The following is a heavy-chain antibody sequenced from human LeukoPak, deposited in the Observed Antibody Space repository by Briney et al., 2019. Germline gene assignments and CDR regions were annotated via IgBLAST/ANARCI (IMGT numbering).Heavy chain of an antibody. Sequence: GGSLRVSCVASGFTVSSNYMSWVRQAPGKGLEWVSVIYSGGSTYYAESVKGRFTISRDNSKNTLYLQMNSLRAEDTAVYYCASGSGSYRTPYYYMDVWGTGTTVTVSS. V-gene: IGHV3-53*01. J-gene: IGHJ6*03. D-gene: IGHD3-10*01. CDR3: ASGSGSYRTPYYYMDV. CDR2: IYSGGST. CDR1: GFTVSSNY.